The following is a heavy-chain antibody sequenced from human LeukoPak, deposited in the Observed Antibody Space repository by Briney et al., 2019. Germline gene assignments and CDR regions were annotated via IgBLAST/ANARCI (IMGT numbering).Heavy chain of an antibody. CDR2: VYYSGRT. CDR1: GGSISTYY. Sequence: PSETLSLTCTVSGGSISTYYWNWIRQPPGKGLEWIGYVYYSGRTNYNPSLKSRVTISIDTSKSQFSLKLSSVTAADTAVFYCARGGYSSGWQNYHYYYMDVWGKGTSVTVSS. J-gene: IGHJ6*03. D-gene: IGHD6-19*01. V-gene: IGHV4-59*12. CDR3: ARGGYSSGWQNYHYYYMDV.